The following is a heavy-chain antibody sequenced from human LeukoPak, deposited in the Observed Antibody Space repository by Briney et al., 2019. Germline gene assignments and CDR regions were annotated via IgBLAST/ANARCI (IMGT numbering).Heavy chain of an antibody. CDR3: AREGSSGWDY. CDR1: GYTFTSYY. V-gene: IGHV1-46*01. J-gene: IGHJ4*02. CDR2: INPSGGST. D-gene: IGHD6-19*01. Sequence: ASVKVSCKASGYTFTSYYMYWVRQAPGQGLEWMGIINPSGGSTSYAQKFQGRVTMTRDTSTSTVYMELSSLRSEDTVVYYCAREGSSGWDYWGQGTLVTVSS.